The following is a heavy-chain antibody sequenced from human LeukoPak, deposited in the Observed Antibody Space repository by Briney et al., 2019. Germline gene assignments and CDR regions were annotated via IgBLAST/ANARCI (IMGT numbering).Heavy chain of an antibody. CDR2: INSDGSST. CDR3: VYGGNSTSFDI. D-gene: IGHD4-23*01. J-gene: IGHJ3*02. V-gene: IGHV3-74*01. CDR1: GFTFSRYW. Sequence: GGSLRPSCAASGFTFSRYWMHWVRQAPGKGLVWVSRINSDGSSTTYAVSVKGRFTISRDNAKNTLYLHMNGLRADDTAVYYCVYGGNSTSFDIWGQGTMVTVSS.